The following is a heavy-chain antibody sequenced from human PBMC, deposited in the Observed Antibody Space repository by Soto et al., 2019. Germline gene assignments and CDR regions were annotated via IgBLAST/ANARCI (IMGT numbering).Heavy chain of an antibody. CDR2: IHPRGGNT. J-gene: IGHJ4*02. D-gene: IGHD6-6*01. V-gene: IGHV1-46*01. Sequence: ASVKVSCKASGYTFTAYLMHWVRQAPVQGLEWMGIIHPRGGNTNYAQRFQGRVTMTWDTSTSTVYMELSSLRSDDTAVYYCARAPYSSSSFFFDSWGQGTPVTVSS. CDR1: GYTFTAYL. CDR3: ARAPYSSSSFFFDS.